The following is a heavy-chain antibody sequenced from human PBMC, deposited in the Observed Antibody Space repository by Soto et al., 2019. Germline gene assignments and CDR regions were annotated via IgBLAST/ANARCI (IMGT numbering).Heavy chain of an antibody. CDR3: ARGWPAEHYYGGNGWLWFDP. J-gene: IGHJ5*02. CDR2: IYYSGST. V-gene: IGHV4-30-4*01. D-gene: IGHD4-17*01. CDR1: GGSISSGDYY. Sequence: SETLSLTCTVSGGSISSGDYYWSWIRQPPGKGLEWIGYIYYSGSTYYNPSLKSRVTISVDTSKNQFSLKLSSVTAADTAVYYCARGWPAEHYYGGNGWLWFDPWGQGTLVTVS.